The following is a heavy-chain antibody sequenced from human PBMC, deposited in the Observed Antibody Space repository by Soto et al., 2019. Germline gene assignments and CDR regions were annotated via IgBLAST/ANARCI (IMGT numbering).Heavy chain of an antibody. V-gene: IGHV3-23*01. CDR3: AKRSGAGGHFDY. Sequence: DVQLLESGGGLVQPEGSLRLSCAASGFTFSSYAMGWVRQGPGKGLEWVAVVSIGGSTHYADSVRGRFNISRDNSKNTLSLQMNSLTAEDTAVYFCAKRSGAGGHFDYWGQGSLVTVSS. CDR1: GFTFSSYA. J-gene: IGHJ4*02. D-gene: IGHD2-15*01. CDR2: VSIGGST.